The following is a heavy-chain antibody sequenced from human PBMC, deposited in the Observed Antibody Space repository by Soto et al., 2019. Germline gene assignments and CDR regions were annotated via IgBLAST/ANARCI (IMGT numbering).Heavy chain of an antibody. CDR1: GDSVSSNSAA. D-gene: IGHD1-26*01. V-gene: IGHV6-1*01. J-gene: IGHJ5*02. CDR2: TYYRSKWYN. Sequence: PSQTLSLTCAISGDSVSSNSAAWNRIRQSPSRGLEWLGRTYYRSKWYNDYAVSVKSRITINPDTSKNQFSLQLNSVTPEDTAVYYCARHSPYSTKVPGFDPWGQGTLVTVSS. CDR3: ARHSPYSTKVPGFDP.